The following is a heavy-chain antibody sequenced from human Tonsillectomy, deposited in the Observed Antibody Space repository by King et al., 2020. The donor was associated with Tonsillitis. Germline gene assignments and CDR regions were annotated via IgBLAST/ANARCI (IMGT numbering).Heavy chain of an antibody. V-gene: IGHV5-51*01. Sequence: QLVQSGAEVKKPGESLKISCQGSGYIFTSYWIGWVRQMPGKGLEWMGIIHPGDSDTRYSPSFQGQVAISAARSIGTAYLQWSSLKASDTAIYYCARQGDHYFGSGSFTDWGQGTLVTVSS. J-gene: IGHJ4*02. CDR3: ARQGDHYFGSGSFTD. CDR2: IHPGDSDT. D-gene: IGHD3-10*01. CDR1: GYIFTSYW.